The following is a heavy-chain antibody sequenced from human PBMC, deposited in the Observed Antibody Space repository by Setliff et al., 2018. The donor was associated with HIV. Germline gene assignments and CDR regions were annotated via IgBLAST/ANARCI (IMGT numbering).Heavy chain of an antibody. CDR1: GGTFSSYA. CDR2: IIPMFGAA. Sequence: GASVKVSCKASGGTFSSYAISWVRQAPGQGLEWMGGIIPMFGAANYAQKFQGRVTITTDASTSTAYMELSSLRSEDTAVYYCARYGLDGVTIFSPLSGYMDVWGKGTTVTVSS. CDR3: ARYGLDGVTIFSPLSGYMDV. J-gene: IGHJ6*03. V-gene: IGHV1-69*05. D-gene: IGHD3-10*01.